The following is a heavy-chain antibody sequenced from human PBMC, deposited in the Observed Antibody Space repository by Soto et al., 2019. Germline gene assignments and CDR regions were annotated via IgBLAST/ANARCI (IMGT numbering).Heavy chain of an antibody. V-gene: IGHV2-5*02. Sequence: QITLKESGPTLVRPTQTLTLTCTFSGFSLNTSGVGVAWIRQPPGKALEWLALIYWDGDKHYSPSLKSRLTITKDISKNEVVLTMTTMDPVDTGTYHCAHRIPFSGVGGGWFDPWGQGALVTVSS. CDR1: GFSLNTSGVG. CDR2: IYWDGDK. D-gene: IGHD3-3*01. J-gene: IGHJ5*02. CDR3: AHRIPFSGVGGGWFDP.